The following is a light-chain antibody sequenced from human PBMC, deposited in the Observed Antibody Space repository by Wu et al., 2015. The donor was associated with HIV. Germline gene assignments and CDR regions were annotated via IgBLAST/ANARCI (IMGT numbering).Light chain of an antibody. CDR2: GAS. CDR3: QQRSNWPPLT. J-gene: IGKJ4*01. Sequence: EIVLTQSPATLSLSPGERATLSCRASQSVSSYLAWYQQKPGQAPRLLIYGASNGATGIPARFSGSGSGTDFTLTISSLEPEDFAVYYCQQRSNWPPLTFGGGTKVEIK. CDR1: QSVSSY. V-gene: IGKV3-11*01.